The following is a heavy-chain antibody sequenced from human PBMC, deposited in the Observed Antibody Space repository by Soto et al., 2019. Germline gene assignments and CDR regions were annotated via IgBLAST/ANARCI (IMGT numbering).Heavy chain of an antibody. CDR3: AMTVTTPFAD. J-gene: IGHJ4*02. Sequence: SVTVSCKDSVGTFSSYAISWVRQAHGQGLEWMGGIIPIFGTANYAQKFQGRVTITADESTSTAYMELSSLRSEDTAVYYGAMTVTTPFADWGQGNLVTVSS. CDR1: VGTFSSYA. CDR2: IIPIFGTA. V-gene: IGHV1-69*13. D-gene: IGHD4-17*01.